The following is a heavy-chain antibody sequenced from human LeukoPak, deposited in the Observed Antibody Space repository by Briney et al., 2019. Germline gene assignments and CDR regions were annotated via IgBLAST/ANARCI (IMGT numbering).Heavy chain of an antibody. CDR3: ARVSAAGTGPDS. CDR1: GGSINFYY. J-gene: IGHJ4*02. D-gene: IGHD6-13*01. CDR2: IYSTGST. V-gene: IGHV4-4*07. Sequence: KPSETLSLTCTVSGGSINFYYWSWIRQPAGKGLEWIGRIYSTGSTNYSPSLKSRVTISLDTSKNQFSLKLNSVTAADTAVYYCARVSAAGTGPDSWGQGTLVTVPS.